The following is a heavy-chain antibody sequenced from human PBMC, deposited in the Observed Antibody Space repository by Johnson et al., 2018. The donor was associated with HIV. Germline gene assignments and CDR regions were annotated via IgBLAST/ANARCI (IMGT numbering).Heavy chain of an antibody. Sequence: VQLVESGGGVVQPGKSLRLSCVASGFTFTTYIMHWVRQAPGKGLEWVSGIHWNGGNIGYADSVTGRCTISRDNVKNSLYLQMNSLRAEDTALYYCARRDSGSLSFDIWGQGTMVIVSS. CDR1: GFTFTTYI. CDR2: IHWNGGNI. CDR3: ARRDSGSLSFDI. D-gene: IGHD1-26*01. V-gene: IGHV3-20*04. J-gene: IGHJ3*02.